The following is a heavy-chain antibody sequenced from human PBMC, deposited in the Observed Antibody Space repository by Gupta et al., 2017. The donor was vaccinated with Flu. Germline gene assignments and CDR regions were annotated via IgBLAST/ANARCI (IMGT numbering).Heavy chain of an antibody. Sequence: EVNLLESGGGLVQPGGSLRLSCVVSGFTFNTYAMGWVRTAPGKGLEWVSTITATGDNTDYADSVKGRFTSSRDNYRDTMYLQMSSLRPEDTAVYYCTKVCWNVAGPIDPFDHWGQGTLVTVSS. V-gene: IGHV3-23*01. CDR2: ITATGDNT. CDR1: GFTFNTYA. CDR3: TKVCWNVAGPIDPFDH. D-gene: IGHD1-1*01. J-gene: IGHJ4*02.